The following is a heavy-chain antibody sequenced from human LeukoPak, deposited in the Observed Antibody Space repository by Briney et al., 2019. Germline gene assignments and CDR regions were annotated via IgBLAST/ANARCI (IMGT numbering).Heavy chain of an antibody. D-gene: IGHD6-6*01. CDR3: ARAQLSQTIGARRSGGYYFDY. Sequence: RSGGSLRLSCAASGFTFNKYAMHWVRQAPGKGLEWVAVISYDGSNKYYADSVKGRFTISRDNSKNTLYLQMNSLRAEDTAVYYCARAQLSQTIGARRSGGYYFDYWGQGTLVTVSS. CDR1: GFTFNKYA. CDR2: ISYDGSNK. V-gene: IGHV3-30-3*01. J-gene: IGHJ4*02.